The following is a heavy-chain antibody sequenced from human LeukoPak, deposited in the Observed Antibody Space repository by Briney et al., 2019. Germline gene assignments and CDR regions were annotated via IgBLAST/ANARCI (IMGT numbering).Heavy chain of an antibody. CDR2: FYTSGSP. Sequence: ASETLSLACTVSGGSTSSYYGSWIRQPAGKGLEWIGRFYTSGSPTYNPSLKGRVTMSGDTSKNQFSLKLSSVTAADTAVYYCAGSGYYYQFVYWGQGTLVTVSS. CDR3: AGSGYYYQFVY. D-gene: IGHD3-22*01. CDR1: GGSTSSYY. V-gene: IGHV4-4*07. J-gene: IGHJ4*02.